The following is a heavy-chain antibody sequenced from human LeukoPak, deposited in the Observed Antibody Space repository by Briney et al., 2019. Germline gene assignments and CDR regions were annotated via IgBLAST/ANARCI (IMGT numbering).Heavy chain of an antibody. CDR1: GGSISSSSYY. CDR3: ARGSLRFLEWSNDY. V-gene: IGHV4-39*01. Sequence: SETLSLTCTVSGGSISSSSYYWGWIRQPPGKGLEWIGSIYYSGSTYYNPSLKSRVTISVDTSKNQFSLKLSSVTAADTAVYYCARGSLRFLEWSNDYWAREPWSPSPQ. D-gene: IGHD3-3*01. CDR2: IYYSGST. J-gene: IGHJ4*02.